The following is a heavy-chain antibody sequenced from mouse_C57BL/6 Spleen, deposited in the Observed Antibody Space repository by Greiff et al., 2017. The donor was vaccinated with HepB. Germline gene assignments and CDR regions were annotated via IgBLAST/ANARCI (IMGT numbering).Heavy chain of an antibody. J-gene: IGHJ3*01. V-gene: IGHV5-17*01. D-gene: IGHD2-2*01. Sequence: EVQLVESGGGLVKPGGSLKLSCAASGFTFSDYGMHWVRQAPEKGLEWVAYISSGSSTIYYADTVKGRFTISRDNAKNTLFLQMTSLRSEDTAMYYCARPIGYDRFAYWGQGTLVTVSA. CDR3: ARPIGYDRFAY. CDR2: ISSGSSTI. CDR1: GFTFSDYG.